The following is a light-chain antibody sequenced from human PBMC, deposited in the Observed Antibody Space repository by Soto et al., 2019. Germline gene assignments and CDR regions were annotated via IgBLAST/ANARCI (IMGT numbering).Light chain of an antibody. J-gene: IGLJ3*02. V-gene: IGLV2-14*01. CDR3: SSYTRSSRV. Sequence: QSVLTQPASVSGSPGQSITISCTGTSSDVGGYNYVSWYQQHPGKAPRLIIYDVSNRPSGVSNRFSGSKSGSTASLTISGLQAEDEADYYCSSYTRSSRVFGGGTKVTVL. CDR1: SSDVGGYNY. CDR2: DVS.